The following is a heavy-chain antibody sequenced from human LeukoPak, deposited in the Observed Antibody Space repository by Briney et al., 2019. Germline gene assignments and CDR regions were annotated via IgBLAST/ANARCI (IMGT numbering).Heavy chain of an antibody. CDR2: FDPEHGEM. Sequence: GASVKVSCKVSGDTLTELSTHWVRQAPGKGLEWMGGFDPEHGEMIYAQKLQGRVTMTKDRSTDTAYMELTSLRSEDTAVYYCATGGPWDLLKYWGQGTLVTVSS. D-gene: IGHD3-9*01. J-gene: IGHJ4*02. CDR1: GDTLTELS. CDR3: ATGGPWDLLKY. V-gene: IGHV1-24*01.